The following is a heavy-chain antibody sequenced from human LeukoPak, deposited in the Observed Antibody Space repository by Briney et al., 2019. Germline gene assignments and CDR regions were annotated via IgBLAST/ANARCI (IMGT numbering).Heavy chain of an antibody. J-gene: IGHJ5*02. Sequence: SQTLSLTCAISRDTVSSNNAAWNWIRQSPSRGLEWLGRTYYRSKWYTDYAVSVKSRITINPDTSKNQFSLQLNSVTPEDTAVYYCARDLGYGSGSYNWFDPWGQGTLVTVSS. D-gene: IGHD3-10*01. V-gene: IGHV6-1*01. CDR2: TYYRSKWYT. CDR3: ARDLGYGSGSYNWFDP. CDR1: RDTVSSNNAA.